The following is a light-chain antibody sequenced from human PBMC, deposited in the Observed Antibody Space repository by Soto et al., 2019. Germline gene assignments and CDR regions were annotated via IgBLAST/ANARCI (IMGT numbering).Light chain of an antibody. V-gene: IGKV3-20*01. J-gene: IGKJ4*02. Sequence: EIVLTQSPGTLSLSPGERATLSCRASQSVRSNELAWYQKKPGQAPRLLIYGASSRATAIPDRVSGSGSGTDFTLTISILEPDDFALYYCQQYGSSPLTFGGGTKVEFK. CDR1: QSVRSNE. CDR3: QQYGSSPLT. CDR2: GAS.